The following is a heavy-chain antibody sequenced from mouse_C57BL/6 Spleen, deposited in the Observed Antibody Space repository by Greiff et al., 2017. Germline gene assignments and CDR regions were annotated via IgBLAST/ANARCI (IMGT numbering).Heavy chain of an antibody. D-gene: IGHD1-1*01. J-gene: IGHJ3*01. Sequence: QVQLQQPGAELVKPGASVKLSCKASGYTFTSYWMHWVKQRPGRGLEWIGRIDPNSGGTKYNEKFKSKATLTVDKPSSTAYMPLSSLTSEDSAVYYGARGGYSYGSSYEAWFAYWGQGTLVTVSA. CDR3: ARGGYSYGSSYEAWFAY. CDR2: IDPNSGGT. V-gene: IGHV1-72*01. CDR1: GYTFTSYW.